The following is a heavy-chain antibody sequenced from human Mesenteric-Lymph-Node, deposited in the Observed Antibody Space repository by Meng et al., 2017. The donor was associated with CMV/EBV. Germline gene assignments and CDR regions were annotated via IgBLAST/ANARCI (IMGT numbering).Heavy chain of an antibody. Sequence: GESLKISCAGSRFTFSNYAMHWVRQAPGKGLEWVAITSYDGSNSYYAHSVKGRFTISRDSAKNSLHLQMNSLRAEDTALYHCAREIFCSGGSCYSDAFDIWGQGTMVTVSS. V-gene: IGHV3-30-3*01. CDR2: TSYDGSNS. D-gene: IGHD2-15*01. J-gene: IGHJ3*02. CDR3: AREIFCSGGSCYSDAFDI. CDR1: RFTFSNYA.